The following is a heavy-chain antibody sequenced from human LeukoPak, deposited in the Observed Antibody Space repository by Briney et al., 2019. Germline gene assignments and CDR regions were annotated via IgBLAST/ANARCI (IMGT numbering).Heavy chain of an antibody. V-gene: IGHV1-8*03. CDR1: VYTFTSYD. CDR2: MNPHSGNT. Sequence: ASVKVSFKTPVYTFTSYDINRVLHATGHGLAWTGAMNPHSGNTGYAQKFQGRGSITRTTSIRTAYTKMSSRRFEDTAVYYCARSPSSRITILGVVIPPTWFDPWGQATLVTVSS. CDR3: ARSPSSRITILGVVIPPTWFDP. J-gene: IGHJ5*02. D-gene: IGHD3-3*01.